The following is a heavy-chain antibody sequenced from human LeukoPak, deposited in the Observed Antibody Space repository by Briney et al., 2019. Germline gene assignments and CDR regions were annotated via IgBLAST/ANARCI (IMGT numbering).Heavy chain of an antibody. V-gene: IGHV3-33*06. D-gene: IGHD3-3*01. J-gene: IGHJ5*02. CDR3: AKDSGRFLEPDT. Sequence: PGRSLRLSCEASGFIFSSHGMHWVRQAPGKGLEWVAVIWYDGSNKYYADSVKGRFTISKDNSQNTLYLQMNSLRAEDTAVYYCAKDSGRFLEPDTWGQGTLVTVSS. CDR2: IWYDGSNK. CDR1: GFIFSSHG.